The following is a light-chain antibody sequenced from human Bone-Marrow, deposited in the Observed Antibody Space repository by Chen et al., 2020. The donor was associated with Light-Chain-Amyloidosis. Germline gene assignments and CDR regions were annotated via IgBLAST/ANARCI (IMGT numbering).Light chain of an antibody. CDR1: SSDVGGYNY. Sequence: SALTQPPSVSVSPGQSITISFPGTSSDVGGYNYVSWYQKHPGKAPQLMIYDVSNRPSGVSNRFSGSKSGNTASLTIAGLQAEDEADYYCSSYTSSSTLGVFGGGTKLTVL. CDR3: SSYTSSSTLGV. V-gene: IGLV2-14*01. J-gene: IGLJ2*01. CDR2: DVS.